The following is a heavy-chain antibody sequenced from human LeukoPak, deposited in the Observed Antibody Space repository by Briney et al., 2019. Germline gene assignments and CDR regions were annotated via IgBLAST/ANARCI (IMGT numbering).Heavy chain of an antibody. CDR1: GFTFSSYS. D-gene: IGHD3-10*01. CDR3: ARWAPYGSGSYRPNFDY. V-gene: IGHV3-21*01. Sequence: GGSLRLSCAASGFTFSSYSMNWVRQAPGKGLEWVSSISSSSSYIYYADSVKGRFTISRDNAKNSLYLQMNSLRAEDTAVYYCARWAPYGSGSYRPNFDYWGQGTLVTVSS. CDR2: ISSSSSYI. J-gene: IGHJ4*02.